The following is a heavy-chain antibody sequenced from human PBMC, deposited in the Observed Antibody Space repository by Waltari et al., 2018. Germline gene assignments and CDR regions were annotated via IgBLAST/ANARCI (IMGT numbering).Heavy chain of an antibody. CDR1: GFIVSDNY. Sequence: EVQVVESGGGLVQPGGSLTISCAASGFIVSDNYMNWVRQAPGKGLEWVSSIDVDWRIHYADSAKDRFTDSRDNSRNTIFLQMNSLRPDDTAVYYCLQGLTPWGQGTRVTVSS. CDR3: LQGLTP. J-gene: IGHJ4*02. V-gene: IGHV3-66*02. CDR2: IDVDWRI.